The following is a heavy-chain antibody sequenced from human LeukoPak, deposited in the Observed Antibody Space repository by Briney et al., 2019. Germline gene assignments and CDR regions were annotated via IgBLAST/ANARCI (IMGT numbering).Heavy chain of an antibody. J-gene: IGHJ2*01. V-gene: IGHV4-39*02. CDR1: GGSISSSSYY. CDR2: IYYSGST. CDR3: ARDHAYFDL. Sequence: SETLSLTCTVSGGSISSSSYYWGWIRQPPGKGLEWIGSIYYSGSTYYNPSLKSRVTISVDTSKNQFSLKLSSVTAADTAVYYCARDHAYFDLWGRGTLVTVSS.